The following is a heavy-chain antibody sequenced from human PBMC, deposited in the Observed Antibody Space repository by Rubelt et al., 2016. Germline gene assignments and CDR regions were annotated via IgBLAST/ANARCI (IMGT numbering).Heavy chain of an antibody. CDR1: GGTFSSYA. V-gene: IGHV1-69*06. CDR2: IIPIFGTA. D-gene: IGHD2-2*02. CDR3: AKVQVRPAAIADY. Sequence: QVQLVQSGAEVKKPGSSVKVSCKASGGTFSSYAISWVRQAPGQGLEWMGGIIPIFGTANYAQKFQGRVTITADKTTSTAYMGLSGLRSEDTAVYYLAKVQVRPAAIADYWGQGTLVTVSS. J-gene: IGHJ4*02.